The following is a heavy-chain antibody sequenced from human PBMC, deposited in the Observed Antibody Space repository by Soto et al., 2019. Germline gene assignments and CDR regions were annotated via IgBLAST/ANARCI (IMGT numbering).Heavy chain of an antibody. CDR3: TTVATHSYNWLDP. CDR2: INSDGTRT. V-gene: IGHV3-74*01. D-gene: IGHD5-12*01. J-gene: IGHJ5*02. Sequence: EVQLVESGGTLVQPGGSLRLSCAASGFTFNTYWMHWVRQAPGTSLVWVSRINSDGTRTTYADSVKGRFTISRDNAKNTVYLQMNSLRAEDTAVYYCTTVATHSYNWLDPWGQGTLVTVSS. CDR1: GFTFNTYW.